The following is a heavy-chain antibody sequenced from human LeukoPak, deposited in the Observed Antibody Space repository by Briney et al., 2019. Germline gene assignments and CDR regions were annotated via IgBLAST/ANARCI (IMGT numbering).Heavy chain of an antibody. V-gene: IGHV1-46*01. CDR2: INPSGGST. Sequence: GASVNVSCKVSGDTFTRYYMNSVRHAPGQGLEWMGIINPSGGSTSYAQKFQGRVTMTRDMSTSTVYMELSSLRSEDTAVYYCARDRICVVGATEDGSGESWFDRWGHGTLVTVVS. CDR1: GDTFTRYY. CDR3: ARDRICVVGATEDGSGESWFDR. D-gene: IGHD1-26*01. J-gene: IGHJ5*02.